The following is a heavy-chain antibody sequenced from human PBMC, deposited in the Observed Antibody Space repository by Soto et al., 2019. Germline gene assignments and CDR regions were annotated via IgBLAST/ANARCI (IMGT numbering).Heavy chain of an antibody. V-gene: IGHV1-2*02. CDR2: IKTNNGGA. CDR1: GYPCTDYH. D-gene: IGHD1-26*01. J-gene: IGHJ5*01. CDR3: AREVGTASLRPSYNWCGT. Sequence: VPVKVSCKAPGYPCTDYHIYWVRQASGQGLEFMGGIKTNNGGAGAAQQFQGRVTVTRYTSITTVCMELSYLRSDDTAVYYCAREVGTASLRPSYNWCGTCGQQSLGT.